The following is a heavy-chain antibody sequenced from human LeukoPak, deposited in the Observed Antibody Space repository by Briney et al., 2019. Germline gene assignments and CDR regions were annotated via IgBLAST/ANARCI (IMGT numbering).Heavy chain of an antibody. CDR1: GFTFSIYS. V-gene: IGHV3-21*01. J-gene: IGHJ4*02. CDR2: ISPSSSYI. Sequence: GGSLRLSCAASGFTFSIYSMNWVRQAPGKGLEWVSSISPSSSYIYYADSVKGRFTVSRDNAKNSLYLQMNSLRAEDTAVYYCVLYDSSGYYNAYWGQGTLVTVSS. D-gene: IGHD3-22*01. CDR3: VLYDSSGYYNAY.